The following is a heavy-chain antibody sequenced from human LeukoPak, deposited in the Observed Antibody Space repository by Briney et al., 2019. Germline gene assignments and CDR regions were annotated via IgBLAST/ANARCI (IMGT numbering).Heavy chain of an antibody. V-gene: IGHV3-23*01. J-gene: IGHJ4*02. CDR3: AKDLMAAAVSYYFDY. CDR1: GGTFSGYY. CDR2: ISGSGGST. Sequence: ETLSLTCAVYGGTFSGYYWSWIRQPPGKGLEWVSAISGSGGSTYYADSVKGRFTISRDNSKNTLYLQVNSLRADYAAVYYCAKDLMAAAVSYYFDYWGQGTLVTVSS. D-gene: IGHD6-13*01.